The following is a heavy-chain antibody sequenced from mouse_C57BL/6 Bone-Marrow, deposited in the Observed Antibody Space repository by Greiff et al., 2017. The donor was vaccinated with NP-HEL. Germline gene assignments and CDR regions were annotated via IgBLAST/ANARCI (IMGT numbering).Heavy chain of an antibody. CDR1: EYEFPSHD. D-gene: IGHD2-3*01. Sequence: EVQGVESGGGLVQPGESLKLSCESNEYEFPSHDMSWVRKTPEKRLELVAAINSDGGSTSYPDTMERRFIISRDNTKETLYLQMSSLRSEDTALYYCARRRWLLRGRFAYWGQGTLVTVSA. CDR2: INSDGGST. V-gene: IGHV5-2*01. J-gene: IGHJ3*01. CDR3: ARRRWLLRGRFAY.